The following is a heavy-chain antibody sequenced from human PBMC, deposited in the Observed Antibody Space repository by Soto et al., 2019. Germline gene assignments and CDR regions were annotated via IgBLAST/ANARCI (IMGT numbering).Heavy chain of an antibody. J-gene: IGHJ4*02. V-gene: IGHV1-2*02. Sequence: QAHLEQSGAELKRPGASVKVSCKASGYTFSDFDINWLRQASGQGPEWMGWINPNSDVTGYAQSFQDRVTMTSDMSITTAYMELTRLRSDDTAVYYCVRVGFNSHSDFDYWGQGTLITVSS. CDR2: INPNSDVT. CDR3: VRVGFNSHSDFDY. CDR1: GYTFSDFD. D-gene: IGHD2-21*01.